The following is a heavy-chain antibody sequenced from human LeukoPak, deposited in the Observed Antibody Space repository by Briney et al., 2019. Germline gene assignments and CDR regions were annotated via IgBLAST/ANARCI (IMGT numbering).Heavy chain of an antibody. CDR2: IFPSGGEI. CDR1: GFTFSTFA. CDR3: AKNGHGSGSYYPRTKYYFDY. D-gene: IGHD3-10*01. J-gene: IGHJ4*02. V-gene: IGHV3-23*01. Sequence: GGSLRLSCAASGFTFSTFAMIWVRQPPGKGLEWVSSIFPSGGEIHYADSVRGRFTISRDNSKSTLSLQMNSLRAEDTAIYYCAKNGHGSGSYYPRTKYYFDYWGQGTLVTVSS.